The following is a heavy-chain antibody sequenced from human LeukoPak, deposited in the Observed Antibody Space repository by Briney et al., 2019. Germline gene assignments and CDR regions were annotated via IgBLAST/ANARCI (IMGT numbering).Heavy chain of an antibody. CDR3: ARDSGYGITGGDDAFDI. D-gene: IGHD1-20*01. Sequence: WASVKVSCKASGYTFTGYDINWVRQAAGQGLEWMGWMAPRRGNTGNAQNFQGRITMTRDTSITTAYMELSSLTSDDTAVYYCARDSGYGITGGDDAFDIWGQGTMVTVSS. CDR1: GYTFTGYD. V-gene: IGHV1-8*01. J-gene: IGHJ3*02. CDR2: MAPRRGNT.